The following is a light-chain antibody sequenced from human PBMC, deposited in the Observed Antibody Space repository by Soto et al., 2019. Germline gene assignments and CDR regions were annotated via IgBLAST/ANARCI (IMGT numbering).Light chain of an antibody. J-gene: IGKJ1*01. CDR2: WAS. Sequence: DIVLTQSPDSLAVSLGERATINCKSSQSVLYSSNNKNFLTWYQQKPGQPPRLLIYWASTRESGVPDRFSGSGSGTDFTLTISGLQPEDVAVYYCHQFYSTWTFGQGTKVEIK. CDR1: QSVLYSSNNKNF. CDR3: HQFYSTWT. V-gene: IGKV4-1*01.